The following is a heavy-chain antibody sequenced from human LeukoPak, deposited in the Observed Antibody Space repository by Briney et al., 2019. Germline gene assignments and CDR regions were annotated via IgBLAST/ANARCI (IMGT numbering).Heavy chain of an antibody. Sequence: ASVKVSCKASGYTFTGYYMHWVRQAPGQGLEWMGWINPNNGGTNYAQKFQGRVTMTRDTSISTAYMELSRLRSDDTAVYYCARGEGVGYYDSSGYYYFDYWGQGTLVTVSS. CDR2: INPNNGGT. J-gene: IGHJ4*02. CDR3: ARGEGVGYYDSSGYYYFDY. CDR1: GYTFTGYY. D-gene: IGHD3-22*01. V-gene: IGHV1-2*02.